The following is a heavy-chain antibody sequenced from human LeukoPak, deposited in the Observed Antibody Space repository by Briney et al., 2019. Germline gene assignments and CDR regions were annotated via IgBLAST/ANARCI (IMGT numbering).Heavy chain of an antibody. V-gene: IGHV3-48*04. J-gene: IGHJ4*02. CDR2: ISSSGSTI. CDR3: ARDSGATTTAIDY. CDR1: GFTFSSYT. D-gene: IGHD1-26*01. Sequence: PGGSLTLSCAASGFTFSSYTMSWVRQAPGKGLEWVSYISSSGSTIYYADSVKGRFTISRDNAKNSLYLQMNSLRAEDTAVYYCARDSGATTTAIDYWGQGTLVTVSS.